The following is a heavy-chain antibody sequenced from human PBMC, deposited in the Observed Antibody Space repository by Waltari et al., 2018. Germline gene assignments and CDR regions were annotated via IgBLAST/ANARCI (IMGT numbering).Heavy chain of an antibody. V-gene: IGHV5-51*01. CDR2: IYPGDSDT. CDR1: GYIFSNYW. CDR3: ARRSDGHCFNGECAYWFFDL. J-gene: IGHJ2*01. D-gene: IGHD2-8*01. Sequence: EVQLVQSGAEVKKPGESLKISCKGSGYIFSNYWIGWVRQIPGKGLEWMGIIYPGDSDTRYSPSFQGQVTISADKSINTAYLQWSSLKASDTAMYYCARRSDGHCFNGECAYWFFDLWGRGTQVTVSP.